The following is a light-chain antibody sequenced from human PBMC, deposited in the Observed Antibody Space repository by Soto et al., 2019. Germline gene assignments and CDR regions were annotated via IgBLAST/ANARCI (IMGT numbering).Light chain of an antibody. J-gene: IGLJ1*01. CDR3: SSYTSSSTLLYV. Sequence: QSALTQPASVSGSPGQSITISCTGTSSDVGGYNYVSWYQQHPGKAPKLMIYDVSNRPSGVSNRVSGSKSGNTASLTISGLQAEYEADYYCSSYTSSSTLLYVFGTGTKLTVL. CDR2: DVS. V-gene: IGLV2-14*01. CDR1: SSDVGGYNY.